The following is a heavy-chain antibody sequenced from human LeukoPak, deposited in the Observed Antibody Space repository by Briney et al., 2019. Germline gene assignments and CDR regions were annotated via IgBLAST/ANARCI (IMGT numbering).Heavy chain of an antibody. CDR2: ISADGSVT. CDR1: GFTFSRYW. Sequence: GGSLRLCCADSGFTFSRYWMHWVRQTPGKGLVWVSCISADGSVTRYADSVKGRFTISRDNTKSTLYLQMHSLRAEDTAVYYCATAGGDGSRMGFDPWGQGTLVTVSS. CDR3: ATAGGDGSRMGFDP. V-gene: IGHV3-74*01. D-gene: IGHD2-15*01. J-gene: IGHJ5*02.